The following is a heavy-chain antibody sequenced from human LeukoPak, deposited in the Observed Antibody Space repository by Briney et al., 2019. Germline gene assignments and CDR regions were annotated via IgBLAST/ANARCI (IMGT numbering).Heavy chain of an antibody. J-gene: IGHJ4*02. CDR2: IYYSGST. D-gene: IGHD3-22*01. CDR1: GGSISSSSYY. Sequence: PSETLSLTCTVSGGSISSSSYYWGWIRQPPGKGLEWIGSIYYSGSTYYNPSLKSRVTISVDTSKNQFSLKLSSMTAADTAVYYCAREYYYDSSGYFHWGQGILVTVSS. V-gene: IGHV4-39*07. CDR3: AREYYYDSSGYFH.